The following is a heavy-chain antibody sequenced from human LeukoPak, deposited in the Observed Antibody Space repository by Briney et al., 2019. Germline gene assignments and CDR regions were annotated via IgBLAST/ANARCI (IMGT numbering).Heavy chain of an antibody. J-gene: IGHJ4*02. Sequence: GGSLRLSCAASGFTFSSSWMHWVCQAPEKGLEWVADTKCDGSEKYYVDSVKGRLTISKDNAKNSLYQQVNSLRAEDTTLYYYVRRITMMVVIITTKGQGGQGTLVTVSS. CDR3: VRRITMMVVIITTKGQ. CDR1: GFTFSSSW. D-gene: IGHD3-22*01. CDR2: TKCDGSEK. V-gene: IGHV3-52*01.